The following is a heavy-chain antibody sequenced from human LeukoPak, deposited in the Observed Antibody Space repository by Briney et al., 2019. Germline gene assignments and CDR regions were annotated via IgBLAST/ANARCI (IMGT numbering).Heavy chain of an antibody. D-gene: IGHD3-16*01. CDR1: GFTFDDYG. Sequence: PGGSLRLSCAAAGFTFDDYGMSWVREAAGKGLEWVSGINWNGGRRVYADSVKGRFTIYRDKAKNSVYLQMNSLRAEDTALYYCAIDLASIDVWGKGTTLTVSS. CDR3: AIDLASIDV. V-gene: IGHV3-20*04. CDR2: INWNGGRR. J-gene: IGHJ6*04.